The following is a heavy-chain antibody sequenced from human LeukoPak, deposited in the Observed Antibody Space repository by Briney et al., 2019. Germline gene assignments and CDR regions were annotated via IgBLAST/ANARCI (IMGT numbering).Heavy chain of an antibody. V-gene: IGHV3-23*01. D-gene: IGHD1-7*01. CDR1: GGSISRSSYY. CDR3: AKGRGLLELPLDC. J-gene: IGHJ4*02. CDR2: ISGSGAGT. Sequence: PSETLSLTCTVSGGSISRSSYYWGWIRQAPGKGLEWVSAISGSGAGTYYADSVKGRFTVSRDISKNTLYMYLQMNSLRAGDTAVYYCAKGRGLLELPLDCWGQGALVTVSS.